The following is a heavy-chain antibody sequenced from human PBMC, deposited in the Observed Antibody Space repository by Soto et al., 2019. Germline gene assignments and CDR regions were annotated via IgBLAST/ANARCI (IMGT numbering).Heavy chain of an antibody. CDR2: IIPIFGTA. Sequence: QVQLVQSGAEVKKPGSSVKVSCKASGGTFSSYAISWVRQAPGQGLEWMGGIIPIFGTANYAQKFQGRVTITADNSTSTAYMELSSLRSEDTAVYYCARHFKRVGYYYYGMDVWGQGTTVTVSS. J-gene: IGHJ6*02. V-gene: IGHV1-69*06. D-gene: IGHD3-3*02. CDR3: ARHFKRVGYYYYGMDV. CDR1: GGTFSSYA.